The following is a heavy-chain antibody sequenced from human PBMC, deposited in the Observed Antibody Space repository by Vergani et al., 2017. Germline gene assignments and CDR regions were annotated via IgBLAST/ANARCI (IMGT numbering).Heavy chain of an antibody. CDR2: IRYDGSNK. D-gene: IGHD6-19*01. CDR3: ANRGGKARTVADDY. J-gene: IGHJ4*02. Sequence: QVQLVESGGGVVQPGRSLRLSCAASGFTFSSYAMHWVRQAPGKGLEWVAFIRYDGSNKYYADSVKGRFTISRDNSKNTLYLQMNSLRAEDTAVYYCANRGGKARTVADDYWGQGTLVTVSS. V-gene: IGHV3-30*02. CDR1: GFTFSSYA.